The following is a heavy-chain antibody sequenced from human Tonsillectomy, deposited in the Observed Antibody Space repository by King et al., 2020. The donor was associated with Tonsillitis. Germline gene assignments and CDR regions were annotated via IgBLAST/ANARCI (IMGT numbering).Heavy chain of an antibody. V-gene: IGHV4-59*01. CDR1: GGSISSYY. CDR2: IYYSWGS. D-gene: IGHD1-26*01. CDR3: SRGGRDSGSPGRVDY. J-gene: IGHJ4*02. Sequence: VQLQESGPGLVKPSETLSLTCTVSGGSISSYYWNWIRQPPGKELEGMGDIYYSWGSKNNPSLKCRVTISVETSQNQFSLKLTSVTASDTAVYYCSRGGRDSGSPGRVDYWGQGTLVTVSS.